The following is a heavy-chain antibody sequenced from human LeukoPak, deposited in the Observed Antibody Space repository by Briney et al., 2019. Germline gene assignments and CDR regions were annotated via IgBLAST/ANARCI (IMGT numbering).Heavy chain of an antibody. Sequence: GASVKVSCKASGGTFSSYAISWVRQAPGQGLAWMGWISAYNGNTNYAQKLQGRVTMTTDTSTSTAYMELRSLRSDDTAVYYCARGDIIAVFDYWGQGTLVTVSS. D-gene: IGHD6-19*01. CDR3: ARGDIIAVFDY. J-gene: IGHJ4*02. CDR2: ISAYNGNT. V-gene: IGHV1-18*01. CDR1: GGTFSSYA.